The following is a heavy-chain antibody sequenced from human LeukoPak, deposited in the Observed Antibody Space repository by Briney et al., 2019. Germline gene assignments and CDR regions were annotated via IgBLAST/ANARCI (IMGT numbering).Heavy chain of an antibody. D-gene: IGHD3-22*01. Sequence: GGSLRLSCAASVFTFSSYSMNWVRQAPGKGLEWVSSISSSSSYIYYADSVKGRFTISRDNAKNSLYLQMNSLRAEDTAVYYCARDATIWYYYDSSGYYLFDYWGQGTLVTVSS. CDR3: ARDATIWYYYDSSGYYLFDY. J-gene: IGHJ4*02. CDR1: VFTFSSYS. CDR2: ISSSSSYI. V-gene: IGHV3-21*01.